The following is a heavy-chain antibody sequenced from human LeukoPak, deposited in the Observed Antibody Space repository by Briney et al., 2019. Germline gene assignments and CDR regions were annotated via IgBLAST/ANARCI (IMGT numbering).Heavy chain of an antibody. D-gene: IGHD7-27*01. CDR2: FDPEDGET. V-gene: IGHV1-24*01. CDR1: AYTLTELS. Sequence: ASVNVACQVSAYTLTELSMHWVRQAAGNGREWEEGFDPEDGETIYAQKMQGRVSMTEDTSTHTAYMELARLLSADTAVYYCATLAGDPNFDYWGQGTLVTVSS. CDR3: ATLAGDPNFDY. J-gene: IGHJ4*02.